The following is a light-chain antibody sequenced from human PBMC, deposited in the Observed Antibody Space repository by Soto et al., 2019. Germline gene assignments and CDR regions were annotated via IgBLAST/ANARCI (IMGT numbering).Light chain of an antibody. J-gene: IGKJ1*01. Sequence: DIVMTQSPDSLAVSLGERATINCKSSQSVLYSSNNKNYLAWYQQKPGQPPKLLIYWASTRESGVPDRFSGSGSGTDFTLTISSLQAGDVAVYYCQQYYSTPTGTFGQGTKVEIK. CDR3: QQYYSTPTGT. V-gene: IGKV4-1*01. CDR1: QSVLYSSNNKNY. CDR2: WAS.